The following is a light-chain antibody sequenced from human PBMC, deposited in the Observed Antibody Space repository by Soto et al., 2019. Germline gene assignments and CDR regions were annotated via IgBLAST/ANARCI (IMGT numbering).Light chain of an antibody. V-gene: IGKV3-15*01. CDR1: QSFSSS. Sequence: EIVMTQSPATLSVSPGGRATLSFRASQSFSSSFAWYQQKPGQAPRLLIYDASARATGIPARFSGSGSGAEFTLTISSLQSEDFAVYYCQQYNNWPFTFGGGTKVEI. J-gene: IGKJ4*01. CDR2: DAS. CDR3: QQYNNWPFT.